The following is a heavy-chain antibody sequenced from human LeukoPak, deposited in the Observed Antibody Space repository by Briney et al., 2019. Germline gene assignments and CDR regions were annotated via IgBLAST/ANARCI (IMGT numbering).Heavy chain of an antibody. CDR1: GFTFSSYG. J-gene: IGHJ4*02. Sequence: PGGSLRLSCAASGFTFSSYGMHWVRRAPGKGLEWVSSVNTISSYIYYADSVKGRFTISRDKVEKSVYLQMNSLRAEDSDVYYCARLRRNSDRSGFYYYYDNWGQGTLVTVSS. V-gene: IGHV3-21*01. CDR3: ARLRRNSDRSGFYYYYDN. D-gene: IGHD3-22*01. CDR2: VNTISSYI.